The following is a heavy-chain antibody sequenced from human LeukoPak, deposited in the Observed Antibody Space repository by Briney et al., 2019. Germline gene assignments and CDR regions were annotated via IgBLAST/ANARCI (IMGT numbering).Heavy chain of an antibody. D-gene: IGHD6-19*01. Sequence: PGGSLRLSCAASGFTFSSYSMNWVRQAPGKGLEWVSSISSSSSYIYYADSVKGRFTISRDNAKNSLYLQMNSLRAEDTAVYYCARGRQQWLAEMIGYYYYYYMDVWGKGTTVTVSS. CDR1: GFTFSSYS. CDR2: ISSSSSYI. CDR3: ARGRQQWLAEMIGYYYYYYMDV. J-gene: IGHJ6*03. V-gene: IGHV3-21*01.